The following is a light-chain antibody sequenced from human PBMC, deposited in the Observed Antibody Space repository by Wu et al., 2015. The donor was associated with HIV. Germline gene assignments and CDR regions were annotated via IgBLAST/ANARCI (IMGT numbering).Light chain of an antibody. CDR2: GAS. Sequence: EVVMTQSPATLSVSPGERATLSCRASQSVSSDLAWYQQKPGQAPRLLIYGASNRATAIPARFSGSGSGTDFTLTISRLEPEDFAVYYCQHYGTSPYTFGQGTKLEIK. J-gene: IGKJ2*01. CDR3: QHYGTSPYT. CDR1: QSVSSD. V-gene: IGKV3-20*01.